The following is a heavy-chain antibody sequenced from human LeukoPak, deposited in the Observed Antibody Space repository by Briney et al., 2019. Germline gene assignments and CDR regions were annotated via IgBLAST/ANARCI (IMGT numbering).Heavy chain of an antibody. V-gene: IGHV4-31*03. Sequence: SETLSLTCTVSGFSISSGYYWGWIRQHPGKGLEWIGYIYYSGSTYYNPSLKSRVTISVDTSKNQFSLKLSSVTAADTAVYYCARDMGEGSDHPVGVGGYWGQGTLVTVSS. J-gene: IGHJ4*02. CDR1: GFSISSGYY. D-gene: IGHD3-10*01. CDR3: ARDMGEGSDHPVGVGGY. CDR2: IYYSGST.